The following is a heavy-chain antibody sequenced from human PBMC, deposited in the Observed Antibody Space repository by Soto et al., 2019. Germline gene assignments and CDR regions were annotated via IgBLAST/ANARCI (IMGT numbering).Heavy chain of an antibody. CDR3: ARGSEGFDP. J-gene: IGHJ5*02. V-gene: IGHV4-34*01. CDR1: GGSISSYY. CDR2: INHSGST. Sequence: PSETLSLTCTVSGGSISSYYWSWIRQPPGKGLEWIGEINHSGSTNYNPSLKSRVTISVDTSKNQFSLKLSSVTAADTAVYYCARGSEGFDPWGQGTLVTVSS.